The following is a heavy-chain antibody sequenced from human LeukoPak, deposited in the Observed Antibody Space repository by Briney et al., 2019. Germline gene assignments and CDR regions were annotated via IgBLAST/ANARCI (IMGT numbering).Heavy chain of an antibody. CDR3: ARDSLLRGSGWDYWYFDL. V-gene: IGHV4-59*01. J-gene: IGHJ2*01. Sequence: PSETLSLTCTVSGGSISSYYWSWIRQPPGKGLEWIGYIYYSGSTNYNPSLKSRVTISVDTSMNQLSLLLTSATAADTAVYYCARDSLLRGSGWDYWYFDLWGRGTLVTVSS. D-gene: IGHD6-25*01. CDR1: GGSISSYY. CDR2: IYYSGST.